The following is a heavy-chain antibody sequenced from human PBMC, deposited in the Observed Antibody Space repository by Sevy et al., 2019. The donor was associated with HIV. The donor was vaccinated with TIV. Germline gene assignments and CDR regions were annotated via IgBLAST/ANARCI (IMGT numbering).Heavy chain of an antibody. CDR3: ASDALLYPSSFDY. Sequence: GGSLRLSCAASGFTFSSYWLHWVRQAPGKGLVWVSRINSDGSCTSYADSVKGRFTISRDNAKNTLYLQMNSLSAEDTAVYYCASDALLYPSSFDYWGQGTLVTVSS. CDR1: GFTFSSYW. J-gene: IGHJ4*02. CDR2: INSDGSCT. V-gene: IGHV3-74*01. D-gene: IGHD2-15*01.